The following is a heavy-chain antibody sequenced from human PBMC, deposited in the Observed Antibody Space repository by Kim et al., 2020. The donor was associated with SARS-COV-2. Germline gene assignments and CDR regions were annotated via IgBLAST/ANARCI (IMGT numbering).Heavy chain of an antibody. D-gene: IGHD3-22*01. V-gene: IGHV3-49*03. J-gene: IGHJ4*02. CDR2: IRSKAYGGTT. Sequence: GGSLRLSCTASGFTFGDYAMSWFRQAPGKGLEWVGFIRSKAYGGTTEYAASVKGRFTISRDDSKSIAYLQMNSLKTEDTAVYYCTRDRHYYYDSSGWVDYWGQGTLVTVSS. CDR3: TRDRHYYYDSSGWVDY. CDR1: GFTFGDYA.